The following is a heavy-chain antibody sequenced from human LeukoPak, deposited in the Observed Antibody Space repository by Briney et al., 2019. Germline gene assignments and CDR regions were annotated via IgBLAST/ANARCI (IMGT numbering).Heavy chain of an antibody. D-gene: IGHD3-10*01. V-gene: IGHV1-24*01. J-gene: IGHJ6*03. CDR1: GYTLTELS. CDR3: ARVEEGYGSGRRENYYYYYMDV. CDR2: FDPEDGET. Sequence: ASVKVSCKVSGYTLTELSMHWVRQAPGKGLEWMGGFDPEDGETIYAQKFQGRVTMTEDTSTDTAYMELRSLRSDDTAVYYCARVEEGYGSGRRENYYYYYMDVWGKGTTVTVSS.